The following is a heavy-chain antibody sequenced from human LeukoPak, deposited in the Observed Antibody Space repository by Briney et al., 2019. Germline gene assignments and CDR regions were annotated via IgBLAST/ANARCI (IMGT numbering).Heavy chain of an antibody. CDR2: IYYSGST. CDR3: ARIPWFGDFDY. CDR1: GGSISSGDYY. J-gene: IGHJ4*02. V-gene: IGHV4-30-4*01. D-gene: IGHD3-10*01. Sequence: SETLSLACTVSGGSISSGDYYWSWIRQPPGKGLEWIGYIYYSGSTYYNPSLKSRVTISVDTSKNQFSLKLSSMTAADTAVYYCARIPWFGDFDYWGQGTLVTVSS.